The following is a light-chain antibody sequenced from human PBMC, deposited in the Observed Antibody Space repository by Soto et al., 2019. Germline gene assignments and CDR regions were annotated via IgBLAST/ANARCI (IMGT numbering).Light chain of an antibody. CDR1: PSVSSGY. CDR2: GAS. CDR3: YQYNTAPFT. V-gene: IGKV3-20*01. J-gene: IGKJ2*01. Sequence: DIVLTQSPGRLSLSPGERATLSCRSSPSVSSGYLAWYQQKPGQAPRLLIYGASTRATVIPDRFRGSGSGTDFTLTISRLEPEDFAVYFCYQYNTAPFTFGQGSKLEIQ.